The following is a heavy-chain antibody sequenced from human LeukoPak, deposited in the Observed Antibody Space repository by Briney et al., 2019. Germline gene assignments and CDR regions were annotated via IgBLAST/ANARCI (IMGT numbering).Heavy chain of an antibody. CDR3: AKGIHSTGYYPFDY. Sequence: GGSLRLSCAASGFTFSSYAMSWVRQAPGKGLEWVSAISESGDNTYYADSVKGRFTISRDTSKSALYLQLNSLRAEDTAIYYCAKGIHSTGYYPFDYWGQGTLVTVSS. J-gene: IGHJ4*02. CDR1: GFTFSSYA. D-gene: IGHD3-22*01. CDR2: ISESGDNT. V-gene: IGHV3-23*01.